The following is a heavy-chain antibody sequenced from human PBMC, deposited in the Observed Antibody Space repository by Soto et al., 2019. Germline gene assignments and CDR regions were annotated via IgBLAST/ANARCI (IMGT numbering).Heavy chain of an antibody. CDR3: ARDRSTMVRGVSSG. CDR2: INHSGST. D-gene: IGHD3-10*01. J-gene: IGHJ4*02. V-gene: IGHV4-34*01. CDR1: GGSFSGYY. Sequence: SETLSLTCAVYGGSFSGYYWSWIRQPPGKGLEWIGEINHSGSTNYNPSLKSRVTISVDTSKNQFSLKLSSVTAADTAVYYCARDRSTMVRGVSSGWGQGTLVT.